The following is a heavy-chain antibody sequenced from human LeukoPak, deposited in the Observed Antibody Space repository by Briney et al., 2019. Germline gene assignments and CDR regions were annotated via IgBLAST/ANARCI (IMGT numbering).Heavy chain of an antibody. Sequence: GGSLRLSCAASGFTVSSNYMSWVRQAPGKGLEWVSVIYSGGSTYYADSVKGRFTISRDNSKNTLCLQMNSLRAEDTAVYYCARDGPRYSYGYNVDYWGQGTLVTVSS. CDR3: ARDGPRYSYGYNVDY. D-gene: IGHD5-18*01. CDR2: IYSGGST. CDR1: GFTVSSNY. V-gene: IGHV3-53*01. J-gene: IGHJ4*02.